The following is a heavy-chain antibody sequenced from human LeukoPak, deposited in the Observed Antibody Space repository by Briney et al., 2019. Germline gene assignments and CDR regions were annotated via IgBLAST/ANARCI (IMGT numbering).Heavy chain of an antibody. CDR3: ASVRRGFGEFSKYYSYYYMDV. D-gene: IGHD3-10*01. Sequence: RPSATLSLTCTVSGGSISSSTYYWGWIRQPPGKGLEWIGNIYYSGNASHNPSLKSRVTISVDTSKNQFSLRLSSVTAADTAVYYCASVRRGFGEFSKYYSYYYMDVWGKGTTVTISS. J-gene: IGHJ6*03. CDR1: GGSISSSTYY. CDR2: IYYSGNA. V-gene: IGHV4-39*01.